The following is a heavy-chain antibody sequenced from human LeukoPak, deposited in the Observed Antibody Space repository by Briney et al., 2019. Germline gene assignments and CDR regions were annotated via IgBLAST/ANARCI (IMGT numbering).Heavy chain of an antibody. V-gene: IGHV4-59*01. Sequence: SETLSLTCTVSGGSISSYYWSWIRQPPGKGLEWIGYIYSRGTTNYNPSLKSRVTILLDTSKNQFSLRLSSVTAADTAVYYCARERESYWYFDLWGCGTLVTVSS. CDR1: GGSISSYY. CDR3: ARERESYWYFDL. D-gene: IGHD1-26*01. CDR2: IYSRGTT. J-gene: IGHJ2*01.